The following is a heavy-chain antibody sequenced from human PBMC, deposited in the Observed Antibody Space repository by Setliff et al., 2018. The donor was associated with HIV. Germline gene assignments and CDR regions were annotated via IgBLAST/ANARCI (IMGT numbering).Heavy chain of an antibody. CDR3: ASHPAWESGI. Sequence: SVKVSCKASGGSFSSYAISWVRQAPGQGLEWMGGIIPIFDTANYAQKFQGRVTITADESTSTAYLELSSLRSDDAAVYYCASHPAWESGIWGQGTMVTVS. CDR2: IIPIFDTA. CDR1: GGSFSSYA. J-gene: IGHJ3*02. V-gene: IGHV1-69*13. D-gene: IGHD1-26*01.